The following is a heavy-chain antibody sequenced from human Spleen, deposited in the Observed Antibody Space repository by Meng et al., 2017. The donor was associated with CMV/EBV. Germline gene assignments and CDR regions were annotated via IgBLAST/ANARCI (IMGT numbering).Heavy chain of an antibody. CDR2: ISYRGST. V-gene: IGHV4-61*01. D-gene: IGHD3-3*01. Sequence: SETLSLTCSVSGGSVSSGSYYWSWIRQTPGKRLEWIGFISYRGSTEYNPSLRSRAIISSDTPKNQFSLKLSSVTAADTAVYYCARSNYYYDFWSGYSYYYGMDVWGQGTTVTVSS. CDR1: GGSVSSGSYY. CDR3: ARSNYYYDFWSGYSYYYGMDV. J-gene: IGHJ6*02.